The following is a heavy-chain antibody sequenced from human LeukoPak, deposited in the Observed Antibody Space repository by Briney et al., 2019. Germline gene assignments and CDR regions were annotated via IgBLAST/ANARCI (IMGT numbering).Heavy chain of an antibody. V-gene: IGHV3-23*01. J-gene: IGHJ4*02. CDR3: AKVIYGDYVLYFDY. CDR2: ISPSGGST. D-gene: IGHD4-17*01. Sequence: PGGSLRLSCAASGFTFSSHGMNWVRQAPGKGLEWVSGISPSGGSTYYADSVKGRFTISRDNSKNTLYLQMNSLRAEDTAVYYCAKVIYGDYVLYFDYWGQGTLVTVSS. CDR1: GFTFSSHG.